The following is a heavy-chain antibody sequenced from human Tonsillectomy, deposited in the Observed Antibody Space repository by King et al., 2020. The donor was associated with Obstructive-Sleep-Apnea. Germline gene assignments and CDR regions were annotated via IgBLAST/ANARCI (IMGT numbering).Heavy chain of an antibody. CDR3: ARDGYLTGRMDAFDI. V-gene: IGHV4-38-2*02. CDR1: AYAISSGYY. D-gene: IGHD1-20*01. J-gene: IGHJ3*02. Sequence: QLQESGPGLVKPSETLSLSCTVSAYAISSGYYLGWIRQVPGKGREWIGRSDHSGSTYSNPSLKIRVTISVDTSKNQFSLNLSSVTAADTAVYYCARDGYLTGRMDAFDIWGQGTMVTVSS. CDR2: SDHSGST.